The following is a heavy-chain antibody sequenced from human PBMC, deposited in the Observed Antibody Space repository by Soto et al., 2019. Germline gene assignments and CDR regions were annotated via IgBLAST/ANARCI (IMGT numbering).Heavy chain of an antibody. CDR1: GGSISSGGYY. V-gene: IGHV4-31*03. CDR2: IYYSGST. CDR3: ARSRTSASYFDY. J-gene: IGHJ4*02. D-gene: IGHD2-2*01. Sequence: SETLSLTCTVSGGSISSGGYYWSWIRQHPGKGLEWIGYIYYSGSTYYNPSLKSRVTISVDTSKNQFSLKLSSVTAADTAVYYCARSRTSASYFDYWGQGTLVTVSS.